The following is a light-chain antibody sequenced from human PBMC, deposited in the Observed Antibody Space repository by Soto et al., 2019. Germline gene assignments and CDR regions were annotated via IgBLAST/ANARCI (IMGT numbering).Light chain of an antibody. J-gene: IGLJ1*01. CDR3: CSYAGSNTDV. Sequence: QSVLTQPPSASGSPGQSVTISCTGTSSDVGGYNYVSWYQQHPGKAPKLMIYEVSKRPSGVPDRFSGSKSGNTASLTVSGLQAEDDADYYCCSYAGSNTDVFGTRTKVTVL. CDR2: EVS. V-gene: IGLV2-8*01. CDR1: SSDVGGYNY.